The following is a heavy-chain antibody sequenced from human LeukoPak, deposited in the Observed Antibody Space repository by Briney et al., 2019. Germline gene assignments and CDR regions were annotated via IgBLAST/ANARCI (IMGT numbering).Heavy chain of an antibody. CDR1: GGTLSSYA. J-gene: IGHJ6*02. D-gene: IGHD2-15*01. CDR2: IIPIFGTA. Sequence: SVKVSCKASGGTLSSYAISWVRQAPGQGLEWMGGIIPIFGTANYAQKFQGRVTITADESTSTAYMELSSLRSEDTAVYYCARDGYCSGGSCYSGPGYYYYYGMDVWGQGTTVTVSS. V-gene: IGHV1-69*13. CDR3: ARDGYCSGGSCYSGPGYYYYYGMDV.